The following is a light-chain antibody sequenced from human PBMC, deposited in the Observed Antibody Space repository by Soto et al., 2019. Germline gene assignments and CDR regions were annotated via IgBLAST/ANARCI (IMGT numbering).Light chain of an antibody. V-gene: IGLV3-1*01. J-gene: IGLJ1*01. CDR2: QDS. CDR3: QAWDSSTYV. CDR1: KLGDKY. Sequence: SYELTQPPSVSVSPGQTASITCSGDKLGDKYACWYQQKPGQSPVLVIYQDSKRPSGIPERFSGSNSGNTATLTISGTQARDEADYYCQAWDSSTYVFGTGTKVTV.